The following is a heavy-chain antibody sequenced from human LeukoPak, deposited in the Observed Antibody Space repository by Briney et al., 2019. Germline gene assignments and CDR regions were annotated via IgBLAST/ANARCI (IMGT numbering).Heavy chain of an antibody. CDR1: GGSITNSA. V-gene: IGHV4-59*12. CDR3: ARWYCSSTSCYADY. Sequence: PSETLSLTCTVSGGSITNSAWNWIRQSPGKGLEWIGCFSHTGSTNYNPSLKSRVTISADTSKNQFSLKLSSVTAADTAVYYCARWYCSSTSCYADYWGQGTLVTVSS. CDR2: FSHTGST. J-gene: IGHJ4*02. D-gene: IGHD2-2*01.